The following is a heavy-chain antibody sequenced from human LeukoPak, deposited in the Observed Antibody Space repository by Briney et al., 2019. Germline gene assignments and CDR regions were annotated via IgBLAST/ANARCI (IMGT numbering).Heavy chain of an antibody. CDR3: ARGFTVMDAFDF. CDR1: GGSISSYY. D-gene: IGHD3-22*01. CDR2: IYTSGST. V-gene: IGHV4-4*07. Sequence: PSETLSLTCTISGGSISSYYWSWIRQPAGKGLEWIGRIYTSGSTNYNPSLKSRVTISEDTSENQIFLRLNSVTAADTAFYYCARGFTVMDAFDFWGPGTMVSVSS. J-gene: IGHJ3*01.